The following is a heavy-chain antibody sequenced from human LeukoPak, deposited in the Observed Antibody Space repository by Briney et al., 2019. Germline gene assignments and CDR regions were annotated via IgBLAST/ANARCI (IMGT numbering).Heavy chain of an antibody. CDR2: IYYSGST. V-gene: IGHV4-59*08. Sequence: SETLSLTCTVSGGSISSYYWSWIRQPPGKGLEWIGYIYYSGSTNYNPSLKSRVTISVDTSKNQFSLKLSSVTAADTAAYYCARHRQHQLTIFGLFDLWGRGTLVTVSS. CDR3: ARHRQHQLTIFGLFDL. J-gene: IGHJ2*01. CDR1: GGSISSYY. D-gene: IGHD3-3*01.